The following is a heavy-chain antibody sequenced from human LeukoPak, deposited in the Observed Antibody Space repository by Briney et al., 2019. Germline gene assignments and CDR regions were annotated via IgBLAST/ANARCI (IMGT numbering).Heavy chain of an antibody. J-gene: IGHJ3*02. Sequence: SETLSLTCTVSGGSISSGDYYWSWIRQPPGKGLEWIGHIYYSGSTYYNPSLKSRVTISVDTSKNQFSLKLSSVTAADTAVYYCARASVLRYFDWLLPDAFDIWGQGTMVTVSS. CDR3: ARASVLRYFDWLLPDAFDI. V-gene: IGHV4-30-4*01. CDR1: GGSISSGDYY. D-gene: IGHD3-9*01. CDR2: IYYSGST.